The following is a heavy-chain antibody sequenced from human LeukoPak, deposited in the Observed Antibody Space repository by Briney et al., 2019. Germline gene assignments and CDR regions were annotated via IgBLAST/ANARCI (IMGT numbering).Heavy chain of an antibody. CDR3: ARCPAKTKKQLAIYYFDF. Sequence: GGSLRLSCTASGSTFSNFSMHWVRQAPGRGLEWVAVISHDGSSKDYADFVKGRFTISRDNSKNTLYLQMDSLKTDDTALYFCARCPAKTKKQLAIYYFDFWGQGTLVSVSS. D-gene: IGHD6-13*01. V-gene: IGHV3-30-3*01. CDR2: ISHDGSSK. CDR1: GSTFSNFS. J-gene: IGHJ4*02.